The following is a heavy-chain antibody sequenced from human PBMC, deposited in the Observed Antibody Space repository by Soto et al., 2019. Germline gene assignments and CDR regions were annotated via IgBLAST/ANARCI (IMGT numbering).Heavy chain of an antibody. D-gene: IGHD2-15*01. CDR1: GFTFSSYG. CDR2: IWYDGSNK. J-gene: IGHJ6*02. Sequence: QVQLVESGGGVVQPGRSLRLSCAASGFTFSSYGMHWVRQAPGKGLEWVAVIWYDGSNKYYAESVKGRFTISRDNSKNTLYLQMNSLRAEDTAVYYCARDRGLGMVGGMDVWGQGTTVTVSS. V-gene: IGHV3-33*01. CDR3: ARDRGLGMVGGMDV.